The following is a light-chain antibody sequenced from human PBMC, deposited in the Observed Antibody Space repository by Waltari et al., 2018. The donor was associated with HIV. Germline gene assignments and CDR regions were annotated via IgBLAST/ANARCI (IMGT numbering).Light chain of an antibody. Sequence: QSVLTQPPSASGTPGQRVTIPCSGSSSNIGSNPVNWYQQLPGTAPKLLMYSNNQRPSGVPDRFSGSKSGTSASLVISGLQSEDEGDDYCAAWDDSLKGVFGGGTKLTVL. CDR1: SSNIGSNP. J-gene: IGLJ3*02. CDR3: AAWDDSLKGV. V-gene: IGLV1-44*01. CDR2: SNN.